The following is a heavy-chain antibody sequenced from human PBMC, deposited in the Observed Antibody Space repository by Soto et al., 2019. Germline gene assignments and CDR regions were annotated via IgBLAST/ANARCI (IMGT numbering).Heavy chain of an antibody. J-gene: IGHJ6*02. CDR3: ATDQYKLLPRCYGFDV. D-gene: IGHD2-2*01. Sequence: XGSLRLSWAASGFTFSNYVMHWVRQAPGKGLEWVAVISYDGTNKYYADSVRGRFTISRDNSKNTLFLQMNSLRPEDTAVYYCATDQYKLLPRCYGFDVWGQGTTYTVSS. CDR2: ISYDGTNK. V-gene: IGHV3-30*03. CDR1: GFTFSNYV.